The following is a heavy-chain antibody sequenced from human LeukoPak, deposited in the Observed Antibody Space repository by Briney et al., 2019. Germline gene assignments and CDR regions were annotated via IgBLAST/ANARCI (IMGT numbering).Heavy chain of an antibody. Sequence: GGSLRLSCAASGFTFSSYSMNWVRQAPGKGLEWVSSISSSSSYIYYADSVKGRFTISRDNAKNSLYLQMNSLGAEDTAVYSCARDPGPAAIYWGQGTLVTVSS. CDR3: ARDPGPAAIY. D-gene: IGHD2-2*01. CDR1: GFTFSSYS. V-gene: IGHV3-21*01. CDR2: ISSSSSYI. J-gene: IGHJ4*02.